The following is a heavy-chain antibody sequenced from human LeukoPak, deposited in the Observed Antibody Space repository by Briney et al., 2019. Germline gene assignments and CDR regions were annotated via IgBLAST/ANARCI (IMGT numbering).Heavy chain of an antibody. CDR1: GYTFTSYG. Sequence: ASVKVSCKASGYTFTSYGISWVRQAPGQGLEWMGWISAYNGNTNYAQKLQGRVTMTTDTSTSTAYMELRSLRSDDTAVYYCASVSRYPDWFDPWGQGTLVTVSS. V-gene: IGHV1-18*01. CDR3: ASVSRYPDWFDP. CDR2: ISAYNGNT. D-gene: IGHD1-14*01. J-gene: IGHJ5*02.